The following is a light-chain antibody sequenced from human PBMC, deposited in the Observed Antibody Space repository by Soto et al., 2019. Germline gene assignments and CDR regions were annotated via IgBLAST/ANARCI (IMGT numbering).Light chain of an antibody. CDR2: EGS. Sequence: LTQPASVSGSPGQSITISCTGTSNDVGFYDLVSWYQQHPGKAPKLLIYEGSKRPSGVSDRFSGSKSGNTASLTISGLQSGDEADYYCSSYTTTNTLYVFGTGTKVTVL. J-gene: IGLJ1*01. CDR1: SNDVGFYDL. V-gene: IGLV2-14*02. CDR3: SSYTTTNTLYV.